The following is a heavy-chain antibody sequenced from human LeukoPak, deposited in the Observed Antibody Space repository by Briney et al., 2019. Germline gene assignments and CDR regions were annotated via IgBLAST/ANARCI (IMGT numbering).Heavy chain of an antibody. CDR3: ARVRATNYYVSSGYRLWPNFDY. CDR2: LIPIFGTA. D-gene: IGHD3-22*01. CDR1: GGTFSSYA. V-gene: IGHV1-69*05. J-gene: IGHJ4*02. Sequence: SVKVSCKASGGTFSSYAISWVRQAPGKGLEWMGGLIPIFGTAHYAQKFQGRVTITTDASTSPAYMELSSKRSEDTALSYSARVRATNYYVSSGYRLWPNFDYWGQGILVTASS.